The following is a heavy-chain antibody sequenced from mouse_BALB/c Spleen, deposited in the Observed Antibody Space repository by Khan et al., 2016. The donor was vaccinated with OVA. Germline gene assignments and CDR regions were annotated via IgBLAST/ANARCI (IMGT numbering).Heavy chain of an antibody. D-gene: IGHD1-3*01. J-gene: IGHJ3*01. CDR2: IYPGNSDT. V-gene: IGHV1-5*01. CDR1: GYSFTSYL. Sequence: EVQLQQSGTVLARPGASVKMSCKASGYSFTSYLIHWVKQRPGQGLEWIGGIYPGNSDTSYNQKFKDKAKLTAGTSASTAYMELSSLTNEGSAVYYCTRGGYSSFAYWGQGTLVTVSS. CDR3: TRGGYSSFAY.